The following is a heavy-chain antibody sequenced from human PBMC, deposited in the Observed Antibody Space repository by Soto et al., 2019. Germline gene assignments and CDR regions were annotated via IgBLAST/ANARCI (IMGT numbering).Heavy chain of an antibody. CDR1: GYTFTGYY. Sequence: ASVKVSCKASGYTFTGYYMHWVRQAPGQGLEWMGWINPNSGGTNYAQKVQGWVTMTRDTSISTAYMELSRLRSDDTAVYYCARERRSTGDWYYFDYWGQGTLVTVSS. V-gene: IGHV1-2*04. J-gene: IGHJ4*02. CDR3: ARERRSTGDWYYFDY. D-gene: IGHD7-27*01. CDR2: INPNSGGT.